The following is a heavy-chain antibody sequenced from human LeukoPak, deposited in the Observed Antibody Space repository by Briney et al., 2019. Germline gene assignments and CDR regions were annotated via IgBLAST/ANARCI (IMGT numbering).Heavy chain of an antibody. CDR2: IYSSGNT. Sequence: SETLSLTCSVSGGSISSHYWGWIRQPPGKGLEWIGSIYSSGNTNDNPSLKSRLTISVNTSKNQFSLKLTSVTAADTAMYYCARGGVVVQDAFDIWGQGTMVTVSS. CDR3: ARGGVVVQDAFDI. J-gene: IGHJ3*02. CDR1: GGSISSHY. V-gene: IGHV4-59*08. D-gene: IGHD1-1*01.